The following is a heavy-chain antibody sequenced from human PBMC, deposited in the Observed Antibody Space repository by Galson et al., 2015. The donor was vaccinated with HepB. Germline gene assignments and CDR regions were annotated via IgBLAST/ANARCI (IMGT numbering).Heavy chain of an antibody. Sequence: SLRLSCAASGLTFSDYYMSWIRQAPGKGLEWVSYISSSGSTIYYADSVKGRFTISRDNAKNSLYLQMNSLRAEDTAVYYCARDPASYYDFWSGYGGMGYYGMDVWGQGTTVTVSS. CDR1: GLTFSDYY. V-gene: IGHV3-11*01. D-gene: IGHD3-3*01. CDR2: ISSSGSTI. CDR3: ARDPASYYDFWSGYGGMGYYGMDV. J-gene: IGHJ6*02.